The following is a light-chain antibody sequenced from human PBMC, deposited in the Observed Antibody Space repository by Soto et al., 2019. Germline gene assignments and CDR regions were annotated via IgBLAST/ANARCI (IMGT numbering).Light chain of an antibody. V-gene: IGKV3-20*01. Sequence: ESVLTQSPGALSLSPGERATLSCRASQSVSSSYLAWYQQKPGQAPRLLIYGASSRATGIPDRFSGSGSGTDFTLTISRLEPEDFAVYYCQQYGSSLTWTFGQGTKVDIK. CDR1: QSVSSSY. J-gene: IGKJ1*01. CDR3: QQYGSSLTWT. CDR2: GAS.